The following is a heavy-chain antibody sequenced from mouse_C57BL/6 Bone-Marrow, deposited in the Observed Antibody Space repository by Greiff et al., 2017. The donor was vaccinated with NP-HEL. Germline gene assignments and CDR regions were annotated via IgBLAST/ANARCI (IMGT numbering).Heavy chain of an antibody. J-gene: IGHJ3*01. D-gene: IGHD4-1*01. CDR1: GFTFSNYW. Sequence: EVKVEESGGGLVQPGGSMKLSCVASGFTFSNYWMNWVRQSPEKGLEWVAQIRLKSDNYATHYAESVKGRFTISRDDSKSSVYLQMNNLRAEDTGIYYCTALTGGGFAYWGQGTLVTVSA. V-gene: IGHV6-3*01. CDR3: TALTGGGFAY. CDR2: IRLKSDNYAT.